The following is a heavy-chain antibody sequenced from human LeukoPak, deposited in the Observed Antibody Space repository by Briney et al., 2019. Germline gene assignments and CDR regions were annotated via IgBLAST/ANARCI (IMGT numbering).Heavy chain of an antibody. CDR2: ISAYNGNT. V-gene: IGHV1-18*01. Sequence: GASVKVSCKASGYTFTSYGISWVRQAPGQGLEWMGWISAYNGNTNYAQKLQGRVTMTTDTSTSTAYMELRSLRSDDTAVYYCARDHCSSTSCYMMAQFYYYYGMDVSGQGTTVTVSS. D-gene: IGHD2-2*02. CDR3: ARDHCSSTSCYMMAQFYYYYGMDV. CDR1: GYTFTSYG. J-gene: IGHJ6*02.